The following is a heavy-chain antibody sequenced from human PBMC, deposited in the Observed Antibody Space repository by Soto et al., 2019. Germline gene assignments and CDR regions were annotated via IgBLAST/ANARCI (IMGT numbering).Heavy chain of an antibody. J-gene: IGHJ3*02. CDR1: GFSLSTRRVG. CDR3: AHSTYSSSWYGDAFDI. Sequence: QITLKESGPTLVKPTQTLTLTCTFSGFSLSTRRVGVGWIRQPPGKALEWLALIYWDDDQRYSPSLTSRLTIPKDTSKNQVVLTTTNMAPVETATYYCAHSTYSSSWYGDAFDIWGQGTMVTVSS. V-gene: IGHV2-5*02. CDR2: IYWDDDQ. D-gene: IGHD6-13*01.